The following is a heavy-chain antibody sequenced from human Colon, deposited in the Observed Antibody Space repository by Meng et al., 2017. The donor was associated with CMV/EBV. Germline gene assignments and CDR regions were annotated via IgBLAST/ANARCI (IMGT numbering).Heavy chain of an antibody. J-gene: IGHJ4*02. CDR3: ARGSAALDY. CDR1: GFTFSSYG. CDR2: LRHDESNI. V-gene: IGHV3-30*02. Sequence: LKISCAASGFTFSSYGMHWVRQAPGQGLEWVAFLRHDESNIYYADSVRGRFTISRDNSKNILYLQMDSLRHEDTAVYYCARGSAALDYWGQRTLVTVSS. D-gene: IGHD2-2*01.